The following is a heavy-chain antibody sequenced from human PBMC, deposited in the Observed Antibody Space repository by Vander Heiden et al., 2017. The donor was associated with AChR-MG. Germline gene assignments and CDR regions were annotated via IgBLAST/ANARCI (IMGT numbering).Heavy chain of an antibody. D-gene: IGHD3-10*01. V-gene: IGHV4-31*03. CDR2: INHSETT. Sequence: QVQLQESGPGLVKPSETQSLPCTVSGDFSSSDAVYWRCIRKRPAHGLEQIGHINHSETTSYNPCLQSRLTVSLDTSKHQFSLNLTSVTAAETAVYYGARSEDYYYSGDYSRDVFDFWGQGTLITVSS. J-gene: IGHJ3*01. CDR1: GDFSSSDAVY. CDR3: ARSEDYYYSGDYSRDVFDF.